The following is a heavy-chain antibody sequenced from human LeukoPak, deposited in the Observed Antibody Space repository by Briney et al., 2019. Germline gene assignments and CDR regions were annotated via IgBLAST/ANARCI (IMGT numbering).Heavy chain of an antibody. CDR2: IYTSGST. V-gene: IGHV4-4*07. CDR3: ARANYGSGSYSAFDI. Sequence: SETLSLTCTVSGGSISSYYWSWIRQPAGKGLEWIGRIYTSGSTNYNPSLKSRVTMSGDTSKNQFSLKLSSVTAADTAVYYCARANYGSGSYSAFDIWGQGTMVTVSS. CDR1: GGSISSYY. J-gene: IGHJ3*02. D-gene: IGHD3-10*01.